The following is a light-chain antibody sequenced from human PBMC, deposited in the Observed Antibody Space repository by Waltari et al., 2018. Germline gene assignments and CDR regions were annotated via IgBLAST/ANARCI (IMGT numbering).Light chain of an antibody. V-gene: IGKV1-39*01. CDR2: AVS. J-gene: IGKJ1*01. Sequence: DIQMTQSPSSLSASVGDRVTILCRASQSISTSLNWFQQKAGKAPNLLIYAVSSLQSVFPSRLSGRGSGTYFTLTISSLQPEEFAAYYCQQSHSSPWTFGQGTKVEVK. CDR3: QQSHSSPWT. CDR1: QSISTS.